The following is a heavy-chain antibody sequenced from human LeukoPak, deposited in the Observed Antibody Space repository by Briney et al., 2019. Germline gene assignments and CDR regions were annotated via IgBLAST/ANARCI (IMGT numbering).Heavy chain of an antibody. CDR2: ISAYNGNT. Sequence: ASVKVSCKASGYTFTGYYMHWVRQAPGQGLEWMGWISAYNGNTNYAQKLQGRVTMTTDTSTSTAYMELRSLRSDDTAVYYCARDRGYGGFDFDYWGQGTLVTVSS. CDR1: GYTFTGYY. D-gene: IGHD5-12*01. J-gene: IGHJ4*02. V-gene: IGHV1-18*04. CDR3: ARDRGYGGFDFDY.